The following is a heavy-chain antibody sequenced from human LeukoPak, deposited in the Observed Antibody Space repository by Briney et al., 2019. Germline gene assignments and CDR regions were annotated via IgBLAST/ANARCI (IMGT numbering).Heavy chain of an antibody. CDR2: IYYSGST. CDR3: ARHGGSGSYYNWFDP. D-gene: IGHD3-10*01. CDR1: GGSISSYY. Sequence: SETLSLTCTVSGGSISSYYWSWIRQPPGKGLEWIGYIYYSGSTNYNPSLKSRVSISVDTSKNQFSLKLSSVTAADTAVYYCARHGGSGSYYNWFDPWGQGTLVTVSS. V-gene: IGHV4-59*08. J-gene: IGHJ5*02.